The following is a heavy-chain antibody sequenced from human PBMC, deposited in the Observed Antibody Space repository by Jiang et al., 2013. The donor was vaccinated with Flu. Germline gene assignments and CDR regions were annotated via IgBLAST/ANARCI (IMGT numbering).Heavy chain of an antibody. CDR1: GGSISSYY. CDR3: ARDVGGATDLDY. V-gene: IGHV4-59*01. D-gene: IGHD1-26*01. Sequence: PGLVKPSETLSLTCTVSGGSISSYYWSWIRQPPGKGLEWIGYIYYSGSTNYNPSLKSRVTISVDTSKNQFSLKLSSVTAADTAVYYCARDVGGATDLDYWGQGTLVTVSS. CDR2: IYYSGST. J-gene: IGHJ4*02.